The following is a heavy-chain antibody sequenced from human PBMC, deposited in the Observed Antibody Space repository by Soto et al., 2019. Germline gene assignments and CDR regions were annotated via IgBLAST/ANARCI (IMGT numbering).Heavy chain of an antibody. J-gene: IGHJ6*02. CDR3: ARSRGYSYGYSYYYYGMDV. V-gene: IGHV4-34*01. CDR1: GGSFSGYY. D-gene: IGHD5-18*01. Sequence: SETLSLTCAVYGGSFSGYYWSWIRQPPGKGLEWIGEINHSGSTNYNPSLKSRVTISVDTSKNQFSLKLSSVTAADTAVYYCARSRGYSYGYSYYYYGMDVWGQGTTVTVSS. CDR2: INHSGST.